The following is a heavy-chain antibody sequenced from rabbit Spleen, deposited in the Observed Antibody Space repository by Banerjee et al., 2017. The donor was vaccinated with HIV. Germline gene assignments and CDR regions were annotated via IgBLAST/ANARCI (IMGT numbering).Heavy chain of an antibody. CDR2: IDTSDGDT. Sequence: LEESGGGLVKPGGTLTLTCTVSGFSFSSNWICWVRQAPGKGLEWIACIDTSDGDTDYANWPKGRFTISKASSTTVTLQMTSLTAADTATYFCARASVGFNGYNHAYYYGMDLWGQGTLVTVS. J-gene: IGHJ6*01. V-gene: IGHV1S45*01. CDR3: ARASVGFNGYNHAYYYGMDL. CDR1: GFSFSSNW. D-gene: IGHD6-1*01.